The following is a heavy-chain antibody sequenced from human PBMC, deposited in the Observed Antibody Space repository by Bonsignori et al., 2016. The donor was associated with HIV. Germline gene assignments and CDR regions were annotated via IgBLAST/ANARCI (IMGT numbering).Heavy chain of an antibody. CDR3: ARGQYYDSSGYEGIDAFDI. V-gene: IGHV4-34*01. J-gene: IGHJ3*02. D-gene: IGHD3-22*01. Sequence: WIRQPPGKGLEWIGEINHSGSTNYNPSLKSRVTISVDTSKNQFSLKLSSVTAADTAVYYCARGQYYDSSGYEGIDAFDIWGQGTMVTVSS. CDR2: INHSGST.